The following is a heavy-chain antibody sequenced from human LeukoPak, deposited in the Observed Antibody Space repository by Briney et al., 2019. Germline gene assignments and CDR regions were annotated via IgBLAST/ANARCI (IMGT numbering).Heavy chain of an antibody. CDR3: AKDLIAVGDGYYFDY. CDR1: GFTFSSYE. CDR2: VSRSGDST. D-gene: IGHD6-19*01. V-gene: IGHV3-23*01. Sequence: PGGSLRLSCAASGFTFSSYEMNWVRQAPGKGLERVSAVSRSGDSTYYADSVKGRFTISRDNSKNTLYLQMNSLRAEDTALYYCAKDLIAVGDGYYFDYWGQGTLVTVSS. J-gene: IGHJ4*02.